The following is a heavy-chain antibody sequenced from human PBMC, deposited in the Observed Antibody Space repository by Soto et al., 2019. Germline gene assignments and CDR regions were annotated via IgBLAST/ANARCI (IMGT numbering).Heavy chain of an antibody. CDR1: GFTFSSYS. V-gene: IGHV3-21*01. CDR3: ARIGYSSGWTGTDAFDI. D-gene: IGHD6-19*01. Sequence: PGGSLRLSCAASGFTFSSYSMNWVRQAPGKGLEWVSSISSSSSYIYYADSVKGRFTISRDNAKNSLYLQMNSLRAEDTAVYYCARIGYSSGWTGTDAFDIWGQGTKVTVSS. CDR2: ISSSSSYI. J-gene: IGHJ3*02.